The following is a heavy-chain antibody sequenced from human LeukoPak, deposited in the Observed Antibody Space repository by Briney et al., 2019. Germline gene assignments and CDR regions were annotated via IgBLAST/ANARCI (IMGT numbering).Heavy chain of an antibody. CDR3: LRNLLALYYDILTGYYIDYYYYYMDV. V-gene: IGHV3-35*02. Sequence: GGSLRLSCAASGFTFSNSDMNWVHQAPGKGLEWVSGVSWNGSRTHYADSVKGQFIISRDNSRNTLYLQTNSLRAEDTAVYYCLRNLLALYYDILTGYYIDYYYYYMDVWGKGTTVTISS. J-gene: IGHJ6*03. CDR1: GFTFSNSD. CDR2: VSWNGSRT. D-gene: IGHD3-9*01.